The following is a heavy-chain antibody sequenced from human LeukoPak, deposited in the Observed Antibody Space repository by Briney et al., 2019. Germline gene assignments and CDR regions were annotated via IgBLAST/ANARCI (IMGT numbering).Heavy chain of an antibody. CDR2: IYPGDSDX. CDR1: GYTFTXXX. J-gene: IGHJ4*02. CDR3: ARMRGADPDCLDY. V-gene: IGHV5-51*01. Sequence: GESLKISCKSSGYTFTXXXXXXVRQMPGXXXXXXXIIYPGDSDXRYSXXXXXXXXISADKSISTAYLQWNSLKASDTAMYYCARMRGADPDCLDYWGQGTLVTVSS. D-gene: IGHD3-10*01.